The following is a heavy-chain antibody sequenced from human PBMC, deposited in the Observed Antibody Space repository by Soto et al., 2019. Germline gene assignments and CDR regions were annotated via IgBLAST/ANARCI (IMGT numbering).Heavy chain of an antibody. CDR2: IYWDDEK. V-gene: IGHV2-5*02. J-gene: IGHJ3*02. CDR1: GFSLSTSGVG. CDR3: AHRHGQGIVVVTANFAFDI. Sequence: QITLKESGPTLVKPTQTLTLTCTFSGFSLSTSGVGVGWIRQPPGKALEWLALIYWDDEKHYNPSLKTRLTITKDTSKNQVVLIMTNMDPVDTATYYCAHRHGQGIVVVTANFAFDIWGQGTLVTVSS. D-gene: IGHD2-21*02.